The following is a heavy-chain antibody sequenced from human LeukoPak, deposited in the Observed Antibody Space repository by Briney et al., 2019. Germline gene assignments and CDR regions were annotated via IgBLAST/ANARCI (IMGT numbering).Heavy chain of an antibody. CDR2: ISYDGSKK. Sequence: GGSLRLSCAASGFTFSTYAMHWVRQAPGKGLDWVAFISYDGSKKYYADSVKGRFTISRDNAENTLYLQMKSLTAAEKAVSYCARVRYSGHDFQPSAESFQHWGQGTLVTVSS. V-gene: IGHV3-30*04. CDR3: ARVRYSGHDFQPSAESFQH. D-gene: IGHD5-12*01. J-gene: IGHJ1*01. CDR1: GFTFSTYA.